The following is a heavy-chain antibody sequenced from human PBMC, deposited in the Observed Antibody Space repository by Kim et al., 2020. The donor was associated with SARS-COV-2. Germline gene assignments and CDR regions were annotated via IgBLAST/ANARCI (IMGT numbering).Heavy chain of an antibody. J-gene: IGHJ3*02. CDR3: ATGLFFDI. V-gene: IGHV3-15*01. CDR1: GFIFSNAW. Sequence: GGSLRLSCAGSGFIFSNAWMSWVRQAPGQGLEWVGRIKSKPDGGTTDYSAPVKSRFTISRDDSKNTVYLHMSSLKIEDTALYYCATGLFFDIWGQGTMLTVSS. CDR2: IKSKPDGGTT.